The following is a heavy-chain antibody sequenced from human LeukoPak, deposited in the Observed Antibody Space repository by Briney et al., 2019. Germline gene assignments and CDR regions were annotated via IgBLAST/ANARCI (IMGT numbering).Heavy chain of an antibody. CDR1: GYSFTTYW. J-gene: IGHJ5*02. Sequence: GESLKISCKGSGYSFTTYWIGWVRQMPGKGLEWMGIIYPGDCDTRYSPSFQGQVSISADKSISTAYLQWSSLKTSDTAMYYCARAYSSSSTWFDPWGQGTLVTVSS. CDR3: ARAYSSSSTWFDP. CDR2: IYPGDCDT. D-gene: IGHD6-6*01. V-gene: IGHV5-51*01.